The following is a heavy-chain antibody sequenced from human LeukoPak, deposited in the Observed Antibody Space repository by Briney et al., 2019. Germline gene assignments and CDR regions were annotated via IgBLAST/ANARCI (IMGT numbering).Heavy chain of an antibody. CDR3: ARDITMLRGVLFDY. J-gene: IGHJ4*02. CDR1: GFTFSTYS. Sequence: GGSLRLSCAASGFTFSTYSMNWVRQAPGKGLEWVSYISGSSGTIFYADSVKGRFTISRDNAKDSLYLQLDSLRDEDTAVYYCARDITMLRGVLFDYWGQGVLVTVPS. V-gene: IGHV3-48*02. CDR2: ISGSSGTI. D-gene: IGHD3-10*01.